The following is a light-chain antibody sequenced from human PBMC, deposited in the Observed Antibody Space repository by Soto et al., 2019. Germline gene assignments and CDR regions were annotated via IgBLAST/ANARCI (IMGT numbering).Light chain of an antibody. CDR1: QDIGNY. CDR2: AAS. V-gene: IGKV1-27*01. CDR3: QKYNSAAFP. Sequence: DIQMTQSPSSLSASVGDRVTITCRASQDIGNYLAWYQQKPGKVPKVLIYAASSLLSGVPSRFSGSGSGTDFTLTISSLQHEDVATYYCQKYNSAAFPFGPGTKVAIK. J-gene: IGKJ3*01.